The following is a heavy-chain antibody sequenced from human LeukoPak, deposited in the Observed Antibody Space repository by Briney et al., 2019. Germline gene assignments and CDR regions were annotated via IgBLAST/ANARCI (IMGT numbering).Heavy chain of an antibody. Sequence: SETLSLTCAVYGGSFSGYYWGWIRQPPGKGLEWIGVIYHGGNTYFSPALKSRVTTSIDTSKSQFSLTLTSVTAADTAVYYCAKSNGYGLVDIWGQGTMVTVSS. D-gene: IGHD3-10*01. J-gene: IGHJ3*02. V-gene: IGHV4-34*01. CDR3: AKSNGYGLVDI. CDR2: IYHGGNT. CDR1: GGSFSGYY.